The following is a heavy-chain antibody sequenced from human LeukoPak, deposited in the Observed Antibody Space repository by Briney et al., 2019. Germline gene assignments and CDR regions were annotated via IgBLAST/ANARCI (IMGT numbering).Heavy chain of an antibody. V-gene: IGHV1-2*04. Sequence: ASVKVSCKASGYTFTGYYMHWVRQAPGQGLEWMGWINPNSGGTNYAQKFRGWVTMTRDTSISTAYMELSRLRSDDTAVYYCARDGAVRGVIIDYWGQGTLVTVSS. CDR3: ARDGAVRGVIIDY. CDR2: INPNSGGT. D-gene: IGHD3-10*01. J-gene: IGHJ4*02. CDR1: GYTFTGYY.